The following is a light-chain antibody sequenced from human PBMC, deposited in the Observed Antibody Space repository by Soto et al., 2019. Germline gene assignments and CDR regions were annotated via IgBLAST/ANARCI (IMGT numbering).Light chain of an antibody. Sequence: IVFSQSPCALSLSPGERAPLSCRASQSVTSDYLAWYQQKPGQAPRLLIHGASSRATGIPDRFSGSGSGTDFTLTISRLEPEDFAVYYCQQYGRPFGQGTKVDIK. V-gene: IGKV3-20*01. CDR3: QQYGRP. CDR1: QSVTSDY. CDR2: GAS. J-gene: IGKJ1*01.